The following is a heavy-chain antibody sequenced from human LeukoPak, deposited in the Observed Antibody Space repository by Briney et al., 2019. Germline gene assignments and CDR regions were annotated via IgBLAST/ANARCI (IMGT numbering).Heavy chain of an antibody. CDR3: ARDSHSSSWYSEFDY. J-gene: IGHJ4*02. D-gene: IGHD6-13*01. V-gene: IGHV3-21*01. CDR2: INILSNYI. Sequence: PGGSLRLSCAASGFTFSKAWMSWVRQAPGKGLEWVSSINILSNYIYYADSVKGRFTISRDNAKNSLYLQMNSLRAEDTAVYYCARDSHSSSWYSEFDYWGQGTLVTVSS. CDR1: GFTFSKAW.